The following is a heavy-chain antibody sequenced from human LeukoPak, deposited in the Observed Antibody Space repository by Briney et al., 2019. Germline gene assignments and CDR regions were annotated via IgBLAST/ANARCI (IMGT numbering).Heavy chain of an antibody. J-gene: IGHJ6*03. Sequence: PGGSLRLSCAASGFTFSSYDMHWARQATGKGLEWVSAIGTAGDTYYPGSVKGRFTISRENAKNSLYLQMNSLRAGDTAVYYCARVSGASYMDVWGKGTTVTVSS. CDR2: IGTAGDT. CDR1: GFTFSSYD. V-gene: IGHV3-13*01. CDR3: ARVSGASYMDV.